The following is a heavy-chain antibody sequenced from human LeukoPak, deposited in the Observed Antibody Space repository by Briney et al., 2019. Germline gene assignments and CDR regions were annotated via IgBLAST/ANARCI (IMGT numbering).Heavy chain of an antibody. J-gene: IGHJ4*02. Sequence: SETLSLTCTVSGGSISSGDYYWSWIRQPPGKGLEWIGYIYYSGSTYYNPSLKSRVTISVDTSKNQFSLKLSSVTAADTAVYYCARGPYYYGSGSYYPPYYFDYWGQGTLVTVSS. D-gene: IGHD3-10*01. V-gene: IGHV4-30-4*01. CDR2: IYYSGST. CDR1: GGSISSGDYY. CDR3: ARGPYYYGSGSYYPPYYFDY.